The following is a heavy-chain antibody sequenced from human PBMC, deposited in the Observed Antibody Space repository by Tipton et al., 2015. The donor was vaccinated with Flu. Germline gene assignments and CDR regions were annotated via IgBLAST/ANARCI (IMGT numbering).Heavy chain of an antibody. Sequence: QVQLVQSGAELKKPGASVKVSCKASGYTFESYGISWVRQAPGQGLEWMGWISPYTDNSNYAQKFQGRVTMTTDTSTNTAYMEVRSLRLDDTAVYYCVRDMPQGVVVIPPAKRFDHWGQGTLVTVSS. D-gene: IGHD2-2*01. J-gene: IGHJ5*02. CDR3: VRDMPQGVVVIPPAKRFDH. CDR2: ISPYTDNS. CDR1: GYTFESYG. V-gene: IGHV1-18*01.